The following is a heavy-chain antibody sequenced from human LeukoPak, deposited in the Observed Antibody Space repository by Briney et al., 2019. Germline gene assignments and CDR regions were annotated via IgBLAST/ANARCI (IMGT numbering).Heavy chain of an antibody. J-gene: IGHJ4*02. CDR1: GFTFRSFT. CDR2: ISSSTRYI. Sequence: GGSLRLSCAASGFTFRSFTMNWVRQAPGKGLEWVSSISSSTRYIYYADSVKGRFTISRDNAKNSVFLQMNSLKIDDTAVYYCASGSSRWYVIDYWGQGTLVTVSS. D-gene: IGHD6-13*01. CDR3: ASGSSRWYVIDY. V-gene: IGHV3-21*01.